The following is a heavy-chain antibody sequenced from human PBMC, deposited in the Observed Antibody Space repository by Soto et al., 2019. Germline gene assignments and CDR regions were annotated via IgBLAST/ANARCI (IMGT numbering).Heavy chain of an antibody. CDR2: INPSGGST. CDR1: GYTFTSYY. Sequence: GASVKVSCKASGYTFTSYYMHWVRQAPGQGLEWMGIINPSGGSTSYAQKFKGRVTMTRDTSTSTVYMELSSLRSEDTAVFYCSRASGYCSSTSCYALDYWGQGTPVTVSS. J-gene: IGHJ4*02. CDR3: SRASGYCSSTSCYALDY. D-gene: IGHD2-2*01. V-gene: IGHV1-46*03.